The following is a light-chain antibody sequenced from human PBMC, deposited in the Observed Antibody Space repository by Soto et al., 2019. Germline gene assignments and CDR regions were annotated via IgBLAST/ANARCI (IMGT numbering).Light chain of an antibody. CDR3: QQHGSWGIT. V-gene: IGKV3-20*01. Sequence: IVLTQSPATLSLSPGESATLSCRTSQSVSSNSLAWHQQKPGQAPRLLMYAASSRAAGIPDRFSGSGSGTDFTLTISRLEPEDFAVYYCQQHGSWGITFGPGTKVDI. CDR1: QSVSSNS. J-gene: IGKJ3*01. CDR2: AAS.